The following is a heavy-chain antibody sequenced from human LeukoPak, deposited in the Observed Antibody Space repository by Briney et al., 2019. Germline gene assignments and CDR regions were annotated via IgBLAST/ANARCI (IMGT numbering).Heavy chain of an antibody. CDR2: IYYSGST. CDR1: GGSISSGDYY. V-gene: IGHV4-30-4*01. Sequence: SETLSLTCTVSGGSISSGDYYWSWIRQPPGKGLEWIGYIYYSGSTYYNPSLKSRVTISVDTSKNQFSLKLSSVTAADTAVYYCARYYDIDYYYGMDVWGQGTTVTASS. J-gene: IGHJ6*02. D-gene: IGHD3-3*01. CDR3: ARYYDIDYYYGMDV.